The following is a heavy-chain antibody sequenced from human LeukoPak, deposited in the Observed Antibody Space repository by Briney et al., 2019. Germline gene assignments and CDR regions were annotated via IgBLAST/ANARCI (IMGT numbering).Heavy chain of an antibody. Sequence: SETLSLTCTVSGASITSSSYYWGWIRQPPGKRLEWIGSIYYTGSIDYNPSLKSRVTISVDTSKNQFSLRLRSVTAADTAVYYCAKVGRIAAAAPRGGVDYWGQGTLVTVSS. CDR1: GASITSSSYY. D-gene: IGHD6-13*01. J-gene: IGHJ4*02. CDR2: IYYTGSI. V-gene: IGHV4-39*07. CDR3: AKVGRIAAAAPRGGVDY.